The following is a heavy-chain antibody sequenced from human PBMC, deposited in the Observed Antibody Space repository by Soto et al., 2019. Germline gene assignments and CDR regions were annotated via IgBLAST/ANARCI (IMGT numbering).Heavy chain of an antibody. J-gene: IGHJ3*01. CDR3: ARDADMVVVTPGTGGGSLDN. V-gene: IGHV3-30*04. CDR2: VSYDGTNT. D-gene: IGHD2-15*01. Sequence: GGSLRLSCAASGFTFSSYAVHWVRKSPGKGLEWVAVVSYDGTNTYYTESVKGRFTISRDNAKNTMYLQMNSLRAEDTAVYYCARDADMVVVTPGTGGGSLDNWGQGTMVTVSS. CDR1: GFTFSSYA.